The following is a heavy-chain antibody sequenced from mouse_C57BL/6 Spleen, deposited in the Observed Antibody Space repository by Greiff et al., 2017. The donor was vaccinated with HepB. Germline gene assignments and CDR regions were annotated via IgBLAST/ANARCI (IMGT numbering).Heavy chain of an antibody. J-gene: IGHJ4*01. Sequence: QVQLKESGPGLVQPSQSLSITCTVSGFSLTSYGVHWVRQSPGKGLEWLGVIWSGGSTDYNAAFISRLSISKDNSKSQVFFKMNSLQADDTAIYYCARLYGTYYAMDYWGQGTSVTVSS. D-gene: IGHD2-1*01. V-gene: IGHV2-2*01. CDR2: IWSGGST. CDR1: GFSLTSYG. CDR3: ARLYGTYYAMDY.